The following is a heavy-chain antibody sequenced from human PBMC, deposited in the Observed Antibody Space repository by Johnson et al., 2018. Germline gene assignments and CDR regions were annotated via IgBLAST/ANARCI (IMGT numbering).Heavy chain of an antibody. V-gene: IGHV3-30*03. D-gene: IGHD1-26*01. J-gene: IGHJ3*02. CDR1: GVTLSNSI. Sequence: QVQLVESGGGVVQPGTSLRLSCGVSGVTLSNSIMHWVRQAPGKGLEWVALISQDEMNKQYGDSARDRFTISRDNTKNTLYLQMNSLRAEDTAVYYCAREETMGATFAFDIWGQGTMVTVSS. CDR2: ISQDEMNK. CDR3: AREETMGATFAFDI.